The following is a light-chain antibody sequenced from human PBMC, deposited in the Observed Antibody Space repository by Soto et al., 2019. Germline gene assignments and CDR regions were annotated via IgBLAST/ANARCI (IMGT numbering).Light chain of an antibody. CDR3: QQYNIWPQT. V-gene: IGKV3-15*01. J-gene: IGKJ1*01. CDR1: QNLRSS. Sequence: IVLTQSPVTLSFSPCEIATLSCRASQNLRSSLAWYQQKPGQAPRLLIYGASTRATGIPARFSGSGSGTEFTLTISSLQSEDFAVYFCQQYNIWPQTFGQGTKVDIK. CDR2: GAS.